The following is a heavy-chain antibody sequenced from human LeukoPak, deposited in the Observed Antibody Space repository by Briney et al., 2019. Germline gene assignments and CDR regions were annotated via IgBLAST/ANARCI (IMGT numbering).Heavy chain of an antibody. Sequence: ASVKVSCKASGGTFTSYDINWVRQATGQGLEWMGWMNPSSGNTGYAQKFQGRVTITRNTSISTAYMELSSLRSEDTAVYYCARGDFWWGPWGGLYYYYYMDVGVKGTTVTVSS. CDR2: MNPSSGNT. D-gene: IGHD3-3*01. CDR3: ARGDFWWGPWGGLYYYYYMDV. V-gene: IGHV1-8*03. CDR1: GGTFTSYD. J-gene: IGHJ6*03.